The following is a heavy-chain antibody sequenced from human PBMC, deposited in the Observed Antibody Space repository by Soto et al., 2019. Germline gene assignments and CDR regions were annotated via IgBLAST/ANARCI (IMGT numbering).Heavy chain of an antibody. CDR2: ISYDGSNK. V-gene: IGHV3-30*03. J-gene: IGHJ6*02. CDR1: GFTFSSYG. CDR3: IVATITDYYGMDV. D-gene: IGHD5-12*01. Sequence: TGGSLRLSCAASGFTFSSYGMHWVRQAPGKGLEWVAVISYDGSNKYYADSVKGRFTISRDNSKNTLYLQMNSLRAEDTAVYYAIVATITDYYGMDVWGQGTTVTSP.